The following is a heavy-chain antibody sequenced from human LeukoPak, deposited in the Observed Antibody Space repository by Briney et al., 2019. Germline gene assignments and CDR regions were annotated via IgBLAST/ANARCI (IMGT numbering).Heavy chain of an antibody. J-gene: IGHJ4*02. CDR1: GFSFSNYV. Sequence: PGGSLRLSCAASGFSFSNYVMSWDRQAPGKGLEWVSAMTGGGGSTYYADSVKGRFTISRDNSKNTLYLQMNSLRAEDTAVFYCVKGSTDARPYYFDYWGQGTLVTVSS. CDR3: VKGSTDARPYYFDY. CDR2: MTGGGGST. V-gene: IGHV3-23*01. D-gene: IGHD1-26*01.